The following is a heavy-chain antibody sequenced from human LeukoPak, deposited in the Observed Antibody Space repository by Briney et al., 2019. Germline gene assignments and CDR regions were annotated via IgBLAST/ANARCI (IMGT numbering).Heavy chain of an antibody. V-gene: IGHV1-69*13. CDR2: IIPIFGTA. Sequence: SVKVSCKASGGTFSSYAISWVRQAPGQGLEWMGGIIPIFGTANYAQKFQGRVTITADESTSTAYMELSSLRSEDTAVYYCARGAHSLTTVIPPYYYYGMDVWGQGTTVTVSS. J-gene: IGHJ6*02. D-gene: IGHD4-11*01. CDR1: GGTFSSYA. CDR3: ARGAHSLTTVIPPYYYYGMDV.